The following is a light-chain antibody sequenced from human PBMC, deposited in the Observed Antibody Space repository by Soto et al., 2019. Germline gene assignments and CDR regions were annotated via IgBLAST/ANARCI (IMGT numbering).Light chain of an antibody. CDR3: QQYGSSGT. Sequence: EIVLTQSPGTLSLSPGERATLSCRASQSISSSYLAWYQQKPGQAPRLLIYGASSRATGIPDRFSGSGSGTDFTLIISRLEPEDFAVYYCQQYGSSGTFGQGTKVDI. CDR1: QSISSSY. CDR2: GAS. V-gene: IGKV3-20*01. J-gene: IGKJ1*01.